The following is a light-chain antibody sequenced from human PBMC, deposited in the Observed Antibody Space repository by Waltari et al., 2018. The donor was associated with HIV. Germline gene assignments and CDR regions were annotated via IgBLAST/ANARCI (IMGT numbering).Light chain of an antibody. Sequence: GQRVTISCSGSSSNIGRNTVNWFQQLPGTAPKLLIYSNNQRPSGVPDRLSGSKSDTSASRAISGLQSEDEADYYCAAWDDSLSAWVFGGGTKLAVL. CDR1: SSNIGRNT. CDR2: SNN. V-gene: IGLV1-44*01. J-gene: IGLJ3*02. CDR3: AAWDDSLSAWV.